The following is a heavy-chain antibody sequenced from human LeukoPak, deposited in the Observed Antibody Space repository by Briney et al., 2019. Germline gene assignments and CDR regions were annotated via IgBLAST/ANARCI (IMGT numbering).Heavy chain of an antibody. CDR1: GFTFLTYA. Sequence: PGGSLRLSCAASGFTFLTYAMNWVRQAPGEGLKWVAGISGGSGSTYYADSVKGRFTVSRDNSKSTLYLQMNSLRAADTAVYYCAKGFSTYVYNWFDPWGQGTLVTVSS. D-gene: IGHD3-16*01. CDR2: ISGGSGST. J-gene: IGHJ5*02. CDR3: AKGFSTYVYNWFDP. V-gene: IGHV3-23*01.